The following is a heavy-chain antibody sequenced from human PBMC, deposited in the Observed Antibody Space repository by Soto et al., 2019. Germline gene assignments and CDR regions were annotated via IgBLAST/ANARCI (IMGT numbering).Heavy chain of an antibody. CDR3: ARGYRSLDY. J-gene: IGHJ4*02. Sequence: QVQLQESGPGLVKPSETLSLTCTVSGGSISNYYWSWIRQPPGKGLEWIGYIYYSGSTNYNPSLRGRVTISVDTSKNQFSLKLSSVTAADTAVYYCARGYRSLDYWGQGTLVTVSS. CDR1: GGSISNYY. V-gene: IGHV4-59*01. D-gene: IGHD4-4*01. CDR2: IYYSGST.